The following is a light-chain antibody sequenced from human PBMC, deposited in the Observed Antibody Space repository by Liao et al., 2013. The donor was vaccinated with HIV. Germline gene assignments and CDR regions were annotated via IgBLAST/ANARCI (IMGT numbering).Light chain of an antibody. Sequence: SYELTQPPSVSVSPGQTATITCSGHELGHKYVSWYQQRPGLSPVLVIYHDDRRPSGIPERFSGSNSGNTATLTISGTQAMDEADYYCQAWDTITFYVFGTGTNGHR. CDR1: ELGHKY. V-gene: IGLV3-1*01. CDR3: QAWDTITFYV. J-gene: IGLJ1*01. CDR2: HDD.